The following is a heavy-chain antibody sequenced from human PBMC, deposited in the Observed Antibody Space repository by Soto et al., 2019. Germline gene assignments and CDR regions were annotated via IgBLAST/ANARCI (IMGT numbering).Heavy chain of an antibody. J-gene: IGHJ4*02. CDR3: ATYMPRTTGYYPIDY. V-gene: IGHV1-24*01. Sequence: ASVKVCCKVSGYTLTELSMHWVRQAPGKGLEWMGGFDPEDGETIYAQKFQGRVTMTEDTSTDTAYMELSSLRSEDTAVYYCATYMPRTTGYYPIDYWGQGTLVTVSS. CDR1: GYTLTELS. CDR2: FDPEDGET. D-gene: IGHD3-9*01.